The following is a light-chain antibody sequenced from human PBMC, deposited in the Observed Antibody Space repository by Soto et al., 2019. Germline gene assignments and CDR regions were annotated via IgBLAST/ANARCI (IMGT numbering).Light chain of an antibody. J-gene: IGLJ2*01. V-gene: IGLV2-14*01. Sequence: QSVLTQPASVSGSPGQSITISCTGTSSDVGGYNYVSWYQQHPGKAPKLMIYNVSNRPSGVSNRFSGSKSGNTASLTISGPQAEDEAYYYCSSYTSSSTLVVFGGGTKLTVL. CDR2: NVS. CDR1: SSDVGGYNY. CDR3: SSYTSSSTLVV.